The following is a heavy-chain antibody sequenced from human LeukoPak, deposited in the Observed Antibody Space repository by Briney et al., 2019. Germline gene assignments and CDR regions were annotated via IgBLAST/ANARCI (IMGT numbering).Heavy chain of an antibody. J-gene: IGHJ3*02. V-gene: IGHV1-69*05. CDR3: AAGIAVAGRPDAFDI. Sequence: ASVKVSCKASGGTFSSYAISWLRQAPGQGLEWMGGIIPIFGTANYAQKFQGRVTITTDESTSTAYMELSSLRSEDTAVYYCAAGIAVAGRPDAFDIWGQGTMVTVSS. D-gene: IGHD6-19*01. CDR2: IIPIFGTA. CDR1: GGTFSSYA.